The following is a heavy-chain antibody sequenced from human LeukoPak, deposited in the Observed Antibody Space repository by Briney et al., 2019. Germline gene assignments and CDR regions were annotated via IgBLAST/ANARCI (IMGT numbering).Heavy chain of an antibody. D-gene: IGHD2-2*01. Sequence: GESLKISCKGSGYSFNSYWIGWVRQMPGKGLEWMGIIYPGASDTRYSPSFQGQVTISADKSIDTAYLQWSSLKASDTAMYYCARKYCRSSSCYVAFDYWGQGTLVTVSS. V-gene: IGHV5-51*01. CDR3: ARKYCRSSSCYVAFDY. CDR1: GYSFNSYW. J-gene: IGHJ4*02. CDR2: IYPGASDT.